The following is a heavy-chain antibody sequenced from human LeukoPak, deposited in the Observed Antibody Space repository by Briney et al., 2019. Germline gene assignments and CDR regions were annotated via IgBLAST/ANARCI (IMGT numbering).Heavy chain of an antibody. D-gene: IGHD3-22*01. CDR3: ARGGSAYYFLNGFDI. J-gene: IGHJ3*02. CDR1: GFSFSNYE. V-gene: IGHV3-48*03. CDR2: ISISGSTI. Sequence: GGSLRLSCVASGFSFSNYEMNWVRQAPGKGLEWVSYISISGSTIYYADSVKGRFTISRDNAKNSLYLEMSSLRAEDTAVYFCARGGSAYYFLNGFDIWGQGTMVTVSS.